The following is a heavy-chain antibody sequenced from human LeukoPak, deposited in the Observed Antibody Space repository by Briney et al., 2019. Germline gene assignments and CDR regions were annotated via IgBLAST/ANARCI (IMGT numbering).Heavy chain of an antibody. Sequence: PGGSLRLSCAASGFTFSDYYMSWIRQAPGKGLEWVSYISSSGSTIYYADSVKGRFTISRDNAKNSLYLQMNSLRAEDTALYYCAKDIAAADTSGGYMDVWGKGTTVTISS. CDR2: ISSSGSTI. CDR3: AKDIAAADTSGGYMDV. V-gene: IGHV3-11*01. J-gene: IGHJ6*03. CDR1: GFTFSDYY. D-gene: IGHD6-13*01.